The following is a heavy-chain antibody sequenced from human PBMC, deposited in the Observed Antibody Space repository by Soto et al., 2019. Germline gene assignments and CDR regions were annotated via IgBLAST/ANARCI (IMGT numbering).Heavy chain of an antibody. CDR3: GKDGMYSSSWYSGLGSGNNWLDP. Sequence: PGGSLRLSCAASGFTFDDYAMHWVRQAPGKGLEWVSGISWNSASIGYADSVKGRFTISRDNAKKSLYLQMNSLRAEDTALYYWGKDGMYSSSWYSGLGSGNNWLDPWGQGTLVTVSS. J-gene: IGHJ5*02. V-gene: IGHV3-9*01. CDR2: ISWNSASI. D-gene: IGHD6-13*01. CDR1: GFTFDDYA.